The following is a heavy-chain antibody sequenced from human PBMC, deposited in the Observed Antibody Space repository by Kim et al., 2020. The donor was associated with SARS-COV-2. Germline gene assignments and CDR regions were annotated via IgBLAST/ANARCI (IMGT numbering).Heavy chain of an antibody. D-gene: IGHD1-20*01. CDR1: DFTFSSYD. V-gene: IGHV3-30*03. CDR3: STITAIGH. J-gene: IGHJ4*02. Sequence: GGSLRLSCAASDFTFSSYDMHWVRQAPGKGLEWVAVISYDGNTKIYAESMKGRFTISRDNSKNTLYLQLNSLRAEDTAVYYCSTITAIGHCGQGTLVTVS. CDR2: ISYDGNTK.